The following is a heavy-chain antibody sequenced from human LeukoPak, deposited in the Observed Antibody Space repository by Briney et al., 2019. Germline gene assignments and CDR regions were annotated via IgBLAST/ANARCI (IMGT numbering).Heavy chain of an antibody. Sequence: GGSLRLSCATSGFNFYRYTIHWVRQAPGKGLEWVSLAGWAGGTTFYSDSVRGRFTISRDSGRKSVYLQMNGLTTDDTAFYFCAKELDTMFFDYWGQGALVTVSS. CDR1: GFNFYRYT. CDR2: AGWAGGTT. V-gene: IGHV3-43*01. CDR3: AKELDTMFFDY. D-gene: IGHD3-10*02. J-gene: IGHJ4*02.